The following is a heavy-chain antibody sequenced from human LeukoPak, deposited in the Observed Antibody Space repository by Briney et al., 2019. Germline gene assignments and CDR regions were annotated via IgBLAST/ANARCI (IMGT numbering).Heavy chain of an antibody. CDR2: IYYSGST. CDR1: GGSISSYY. D-gene: IGHD5-12*01. CDR3: ARDGGYDFSNYYYYGMDV. J-gene: IGHJ6*02. Sequence: SETLSLTCTVSGGSISSYYWSWIRQPPGKGLEWIGYIYYSGSTNYNPSLKSRVTISVDTSKNQFSLKLSSVTAADTAVYYCARDGGYDFSNYYYYGMDVWGQGTTVTVSS. V-gene: IGHV4-59*01.